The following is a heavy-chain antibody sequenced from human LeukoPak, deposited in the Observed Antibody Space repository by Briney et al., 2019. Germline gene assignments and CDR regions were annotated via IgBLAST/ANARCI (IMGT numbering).Heavy chain of an antibody. Sequence: SVNVSCKASGGTFSSYAISWVRQAPGQGLEWMGGIIPIFGTANYAQKFQGRVTITADESTSTAYMELSSLRSEDTAMYYCARASPSPGIAAAGTHYYGMDVWGQGTTVTVSS. CDR2: IIPIFGTA. D-gene: IGHD6-13*01. CDR3: ARASPSPGIAAAGTHYYGMDV. J-gene: IGHJ6*02. CDR1: GGTFSSYA. V-gene: IGHV1-69*13.